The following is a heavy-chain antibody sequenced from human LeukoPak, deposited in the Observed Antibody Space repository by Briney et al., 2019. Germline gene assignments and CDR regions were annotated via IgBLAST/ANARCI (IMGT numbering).Heavy chain of an antibody. V-gene: IGHV1-8*03. Sequence: SVSLSSTASGYTFTAYDITWVRQATGHGREWMGWTNPNIVNAGYTQKFQGRVTIPKTTSLPTTYTELSSLRSEVPAVSYIARVPGLVSSSRRACDIWGQGTMVTVSS. CDR3: ARVPGLVSSSRRACDI. J-gene: IGHJ3*02. CDR2: TNPNIVNA. CDR1: GYTFTAYD. D-gene: IGHD6-13*01.